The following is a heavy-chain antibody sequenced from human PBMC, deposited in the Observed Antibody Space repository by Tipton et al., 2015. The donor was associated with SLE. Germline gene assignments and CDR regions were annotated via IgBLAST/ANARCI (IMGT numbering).Heavy chain of an antibody. CDR2: IYSSGDT. CDR3: ARGRLRCDY. Sequence: LRLSCTVSGGSMNDYYWSWIRQPPGKGLEWIGYIYSSGDTNYNPSLKSRVTISVDASKKQFSLKVNSVTAADTAVYYCARGRLRCDYWGQGNLVTVSS. J-gene: IGHJ4*02. CDR1: GGSMNDYY. D-gene: IGHD5-12*01. V-gene: IGHV4-4*08.